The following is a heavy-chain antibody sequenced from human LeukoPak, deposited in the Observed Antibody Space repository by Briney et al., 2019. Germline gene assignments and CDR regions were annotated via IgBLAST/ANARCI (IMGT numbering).Heavy chain of an antibody. CDR1: GFTFITYA. CDR2: ISAGGAGT. J-gene: IGHJ4*02. D-gene: IGHD4-23*01. Sequence: GGSLRLSCAASGFTFITYATTWVRQAPGKGLDWVSTISAGGAGTYYADSVKGRFTISRDNSKNTLYLQMNSLRAEDTAVYYCARDNYGGNFDYWGQGTLVTVSS. CDR3: ARDNYGGNFDY. V-gene: IGHV3-23*01.